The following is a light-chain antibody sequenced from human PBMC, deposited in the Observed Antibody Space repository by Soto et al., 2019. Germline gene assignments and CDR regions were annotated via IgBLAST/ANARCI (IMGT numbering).Light chain of an antibody. CDR2: DTS. J-gene: IGKJ2*01. CDR3: HHYGSSPPNT. V-gene: IGKV3-20*01. CDR1: QTLGTKY. Sequence: EIVLMQSPGTLSLSPGERATLSCRASQTLGTKYLAWYQQKPGQAPSLLIYDTSSRATGIPDRFSCSGSGTDFTLTISRLEPEDFAVYYCHHYGSSPPNTFGQGTKLEIK.